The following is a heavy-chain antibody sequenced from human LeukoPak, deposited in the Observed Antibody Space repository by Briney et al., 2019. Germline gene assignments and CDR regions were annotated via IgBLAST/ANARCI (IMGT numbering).Heavy chain of an antibody. CDR2: ISSSGSTI. D-gene: IGHD3-10*02. Sequence: GGSLRLSCAASGFSFSDYAMHWVRQAPGKGLEWVSYISSSGSTIYYADSVKGRFTISRDNAKNSLYLQMNSLRAEDTAVYYCAELGITMIGGVWGKGTTVTISS. CDR1: GFSFSDYA. V-gene: IGHV3-48*03. CDR3: AELGITMIGGV. J-gene: IGHJ6*04.